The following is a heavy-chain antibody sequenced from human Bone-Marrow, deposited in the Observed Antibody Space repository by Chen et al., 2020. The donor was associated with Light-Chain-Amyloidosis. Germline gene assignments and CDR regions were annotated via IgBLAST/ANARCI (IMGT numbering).Heavy chain of an antibody. CDR1: GYPFPNYW. CDR3: ARRRDGYNFDY. Sequence: EVQLEQSGPAVKKPGESLQISCKGSGYPFPNYWVGWVRQMPGKGLEWMGVIYPDDSDARYSPSFEGQVTISADKSITTAYLQWRSLKASDTAMYYCARRRDGYNFDYWGQGTLVTVSS. D-gene: IGHD5-12*01. J-gene: IGHJ4*02. V-gene: IGHV5-51*01. CDR2: IYPDDSDA.